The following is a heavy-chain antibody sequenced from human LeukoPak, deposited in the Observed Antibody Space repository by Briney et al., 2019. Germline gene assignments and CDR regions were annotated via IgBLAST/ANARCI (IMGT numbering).Heavy chain of an antibody. CDR2: FDPEDGET. Sequence: ASVKVSCKVSGYTLTELSMHWVRQAPGKGLEWMGGFDPEDGETIYAQKFQGRVTITADESTSTAYMELSSLRSEDTAVYYCARGGENTAMAPWGQGTLVTVSS. J-gene: IGHJ5*02. V-gene: IGHV1-24*01. CDR1: GYTLTELS. CDR3: ARGGENTAMAP. D-gene: IGHD5-18*01.